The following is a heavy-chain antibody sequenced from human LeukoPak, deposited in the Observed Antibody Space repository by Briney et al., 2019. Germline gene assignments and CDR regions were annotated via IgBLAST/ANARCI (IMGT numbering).Heavy chain of an antibody. CDR3: ARNADYDYGEFDY. V-gene: IGHV1-8*03. CDR2: MNPNSGNT. Sequence: ASVKVSCKASGYTFTSYDINWVRQATGQGLEWMGWMNPNSGNTGYAQKFQGRVTITRNTSISTAYMELSSLRSEDTAVYYCARNADYDYGEFDYWGQGTLVTVSS. CDR1: GYTFTSYD. D-gene: IGHD4-17*01. J-gene: IGHJ4*02.